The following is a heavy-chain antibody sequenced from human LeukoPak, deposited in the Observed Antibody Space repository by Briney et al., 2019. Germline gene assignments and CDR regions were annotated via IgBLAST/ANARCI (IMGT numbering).Heavy chain of an antibody. Sequence: GGSLRLSCAATGFTFNDYSVNWVRQAPGKGLEWVSSISSSIPFKYYAESVKGRFTISRDNAKNSLYLQMNSLRAEDTAVYYCAELGITMIGGVWGKGTTVTISS. CDR3: AELGITMIGGV. V-gene: IGHV3-21*01. D-gene: IGHD3-10*02. CDR2: ISSSIPFK. CDR1: GFTFNDYS. J-gene: IGHJ6*04.